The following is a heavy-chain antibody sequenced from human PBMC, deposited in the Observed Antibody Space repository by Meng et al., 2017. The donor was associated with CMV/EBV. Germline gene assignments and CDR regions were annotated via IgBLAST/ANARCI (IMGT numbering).Heavy chain of an antibody. V-gene: IGHV3-23*01. D-gene: IGHD3-3*01. J-gene: IGHJ6*02. CDR1: GFTFSSYD. Sequence: GGSLRLSCAASGFTFSSYDMNWVRQAPGKGLEWVSFIGASGSSTFYADSVKGRFTISRDNSKNTLYLQMNSLRAEDTAVYYCAKGIFGVVGAGYYYYYGMDVWGQGTTVTVSS. CDR2: IGASGSST. CDR3: AKGIFGVVGAGYYYYYGMDV.